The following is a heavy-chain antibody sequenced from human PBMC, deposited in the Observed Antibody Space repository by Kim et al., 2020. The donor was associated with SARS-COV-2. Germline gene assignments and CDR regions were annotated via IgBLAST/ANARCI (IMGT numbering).Heavy chain of an antibody. J-gene: IGHJ3*02. CDR1: GYTFTSYY. CDR3: ARDHCSSTSCYAFDI. Sequence: ASVKVSCKASGYTFTSYYMHWVRQAPGQGLEWMGIINPSGGSTSYAQKFQGRVTMTRDTSTSTVYMELSSLRSEDTAVYYCARDHCSSTSCYAFDIWGQGTMVTVSS. CDR2: INPSGGST. D-gene: IGHD2-2*01. V-gene: IGHV1-46*01.